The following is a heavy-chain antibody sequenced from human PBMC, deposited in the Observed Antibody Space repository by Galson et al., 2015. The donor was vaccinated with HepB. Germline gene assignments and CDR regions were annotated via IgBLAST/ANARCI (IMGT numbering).Heavy chain of an antibody. CDR1: GFTFSTHT. CDR3: AKDIYFRMDV. V-gene: IGHV3-23*01. Sequence: LRLSCAASGFTFSTHTMSWVRQAPGKGLEWVSAINNGGGSSYMDSVKGRFTNSRDNSKNTLYLQMNSLRAEDTAVYYCAKDIYFRMDVWGQGTTVTVSS. J-gene: IGHJ6*02. CDR2: INNGGGSS.